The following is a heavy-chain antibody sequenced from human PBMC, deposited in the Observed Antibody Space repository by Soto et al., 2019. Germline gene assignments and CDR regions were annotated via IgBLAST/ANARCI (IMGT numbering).Heavy chain of an antibody. CDR1: GGSISSGGYY. CDR3: ARTVVYYYDSSGYYDFDY. CDR2: IYYSGST. J-gene: IGHJ4*02. D-gene: IGHD3-22*01. Sequence: TSETLSLTCTVSGGSISSGGYYWSWIRQHPGKGLEWIGYIYYSGSTYYNPSLKSRVTISVDTSKNQFSLKLSSVTAADTAVYYCARTVVYYYDSSGYYDFDYWGQGTLVTVSS. V-gene: IGHV4-31*03.